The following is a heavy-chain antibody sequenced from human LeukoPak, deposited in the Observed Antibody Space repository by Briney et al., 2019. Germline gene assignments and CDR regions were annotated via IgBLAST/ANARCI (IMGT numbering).Heavy chain of an antibody. D-gene: IGHD4-17*01. Sequence: SETLSLTCTVSGGSISSSSYYWGWIRQPPGKGLEWIGSIYYSGSTYYNPSLKSRVTISVDTSKNQFSLKLSSVTAADTAVYYCAKDGSRCFDYWGQGTLVTVSS. CDR2: IYYSGST. V-gene: IGHV4-39*07. CDR1: GGSISSSSYY. J-gene: IGHJ4*02. CDR3: AKDGSRCFDY.